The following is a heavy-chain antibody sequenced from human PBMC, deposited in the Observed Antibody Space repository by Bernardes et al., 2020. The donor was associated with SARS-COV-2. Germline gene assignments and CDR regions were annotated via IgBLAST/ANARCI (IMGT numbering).Heavy chain of an antibody. CDR3: EVNYYYGMDV. V-gene: IGHV3-74*01. Sequence: GGSLRLSCAASGFTLRSYWMHWVRQAPGKGLMWVARINSDGSNTRYADSVMGRFTISRDNAKNTLFLQMNSLRVEDTATYYCEVNYYYGMDVWGQGTTVTVSS. CDR2: INSDGSNT. D-gene: IGHD3-10*01. CDR1: GFTLRSYW. J-gene: IGHJ6*02.